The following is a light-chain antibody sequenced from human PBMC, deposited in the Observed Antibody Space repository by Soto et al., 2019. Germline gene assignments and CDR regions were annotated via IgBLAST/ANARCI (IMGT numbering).Light chain of an antibody. V-gene: IGLV2-14*01. CDR3: SSYTRSSPCV. CDR1: SSDIGGYKF. Sequence: QSALTQPASVSGSPGQSTTISCTGTSSDIGGYKFVSWYQQHPGKAPKLMIYEVTNRPSGVSDRFSGSKSGNTASLTISGLQAEDEADYYCSSYTRSSPCVFGTGTKVTVL. CDR2: EVT. J-gene: IGLJ1*01.